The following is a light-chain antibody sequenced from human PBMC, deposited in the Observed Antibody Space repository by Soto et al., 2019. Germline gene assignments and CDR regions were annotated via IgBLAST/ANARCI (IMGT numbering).Light chain of an antibody. V-gene: IGKV1-39*01. CDR1: QSISTY. CDR2: DAS. Sequence: DIQMTQSPSSLSASVGDRVAITCRASQSISTYLEWYHQKPGKAPKVLIYDASSLESGVSSRFSGSGSGTDFTLTINSLQPEDFATYYCQQSHTIPAWTFGQGTKVDIK. CDR3: QQSHTIPAWT. J-gene: IGKJ1*01.